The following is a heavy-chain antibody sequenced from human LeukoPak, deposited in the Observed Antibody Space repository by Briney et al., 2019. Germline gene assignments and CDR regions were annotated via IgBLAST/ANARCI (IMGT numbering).Heavy chain of an antibody. Sequence: SETLSLTCAVYGGSFSGYYWSWIRQPPGKGLEWIGEINHSGSTNYNPSLKSRVTISVDTSKNQLSLKLSSVTAADTAVYYCARGGYNWNDFDYWGQGTLVTVSS. J-gene: IGHJ4*02. CDR1: GGSFSGYY. V-gene: IGHV4-34*01. CDR2: INHSGST. D-gene: IGHD1-1*01. CDR3: ARGGYNWNDFDY.